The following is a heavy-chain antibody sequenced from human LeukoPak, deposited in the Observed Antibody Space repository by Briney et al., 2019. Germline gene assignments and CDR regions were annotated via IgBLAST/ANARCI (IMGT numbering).Heavy chain of an antibody. J-gene: IGHJ5*02. V-gene: IGHV4-4*07. CDR3: ARDRSSSWTISPFDP. Sequence: SETLSLTCTVSGGSISSYYWSWIRPPARKGLEWIGRIYTSGSTNYNPSLKSRVTMSVDTSKNQFSLKLSSVTAADTAVYYCARDRSSSWTISPFDPWGQGTLVTVSS. CDR1: GGSISSYY. CDR2: IYTSGST. D-gene: IGHD6-13*01.